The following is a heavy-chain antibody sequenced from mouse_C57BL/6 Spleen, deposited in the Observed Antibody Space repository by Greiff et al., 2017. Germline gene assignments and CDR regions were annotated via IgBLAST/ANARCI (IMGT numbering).Heavy chain of an antibody. V-gene: IGHV1-18*01. CDR3: ARRATVVAPVAY. J-gene: IGHJ3*01. Sequence: EVQLQQSGPVLVKPGASVKIPCKASGYTFTDYNMDWVKQSHGKSLEWIGDLNPNNGGTISTQTFKGKATLTVDKSSSTAYMELLSLTSEDTAVYYCARRATVVAPVAYWGQGTLVTGSA. CDR2: LNPNNGGT. D-gene: IGHD1-1*01. CDR1: GYTFTDYN.